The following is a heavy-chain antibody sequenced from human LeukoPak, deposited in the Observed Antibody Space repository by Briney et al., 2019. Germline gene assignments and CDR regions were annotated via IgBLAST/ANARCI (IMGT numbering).Heavy chain of an antibody. CDR3: AKDLWRSSGYAGYDAFDI. CDR2: IRYDGSNK. Sequence: GGSLRLSCAASGFTFSSYGMHWVRQAPGKGLEWVAFIRYDGSNKYFADSVRGRFTISRDNSKNTLYLQMNSLRAEDTAAYYCAKDLWRSSGYAGYDAFDIWGQGTMVTVSS. CDR1: GFTFSSYG. V-gene: IGHV3-30*02. D-gene: IGHD3-22*01. J-gene: IGHJ3*02.